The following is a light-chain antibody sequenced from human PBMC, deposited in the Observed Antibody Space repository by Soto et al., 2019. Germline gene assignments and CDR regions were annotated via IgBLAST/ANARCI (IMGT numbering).Light chain of an antibody. V-gene: IGLV2-14*01. Sequence: QSALTQPASVSGSPGQSITISCTGTSSDVGGYNYVPWYQQHPGKAPKLMIYEVSNRPSGVSNRFSGSKSGNTASLTISGLQAEDEADYYCSSYTSSSTDVVFGGGTKVTVL. CDR1: SSDVGGYNY. CDR3: SSYTSSSTDVV. CDR2: EVS. J-gene: IGLJ2*01.